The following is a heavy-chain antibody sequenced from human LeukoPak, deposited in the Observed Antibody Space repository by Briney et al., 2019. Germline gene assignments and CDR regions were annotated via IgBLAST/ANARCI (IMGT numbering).Heavy chain of an antibody. CDR2: IRYDGSNK. CDR1: GFTFSSYG. V-gene: IGHV3-30*02. CDR3: AKDPTMVRGVIVVVDYMDV. Sequence: PGGSLRLSCAASGFTFSSYGMHWVRQAPDKGLEWVAFIRYDGSNKYYADSVKGRFTISRDNSKNTLYLQMNSLRAEDTAVYYCAKDPTMVRGVIVVVDYMDVWGKGTTVTVSS. D-gene: IGHD3-10*01. J-gene: IGHJ6*03.